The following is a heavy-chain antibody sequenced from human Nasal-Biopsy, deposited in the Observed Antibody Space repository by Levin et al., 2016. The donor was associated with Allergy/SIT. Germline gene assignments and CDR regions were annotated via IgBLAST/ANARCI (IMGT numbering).Heavy chain of an antibody. J-gene: IGHJ4*02. V-gene: IGHV3-23*01. CDR1: GFTFTSYA. CDR2: ISGTGRST. D-gene: IGHD3-3*01. Sequence: GGSLRLSCAASGFTFTSYAMSWVRQAPGKGLEWVSAISGTGRSTFHADSVKGRFTISRDISKNTVYLQMHSLRAEDTAVYYCAKDTCEFWSGCYYDYWGQGTLVTVST. CDR3: AKDTCEFWSGCYYDY.